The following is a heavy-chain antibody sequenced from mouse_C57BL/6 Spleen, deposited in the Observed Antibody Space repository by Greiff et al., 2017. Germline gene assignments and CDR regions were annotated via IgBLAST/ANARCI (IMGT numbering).Heavy chain of an antibody. CDR2: IYPGDGDT. CDR3: APQTAQATYYFDY. V-gene: IGHV1-82*01. CDR1: GYAFSSSW. Sequence: VQLMESGPELVTPGASVKISCKASGYAFSSSWMNWVKQRPGKGLEWIGRIYPGDGDTNYNGKFKGKATLTADKSSSTAYMQLSSQTSEDSAVYFWAPQTAQATYYFDYWGQGTTLTVSS. D-gene: IGHD3-2*02. J-gene: IGHJ2*01.